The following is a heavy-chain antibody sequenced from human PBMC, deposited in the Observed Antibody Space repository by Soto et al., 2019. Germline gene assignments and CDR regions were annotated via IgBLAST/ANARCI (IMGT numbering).Heavy chain of an antibody. CDR1: GGSISSYY. CDR2: IYYSGST. J-gene: IGHJ6*02. V-gene: IGHV4-59*01. Sequence: SETLSLTCTVSGGSISSYYWSWIRQPPGKGLEWIGYIYYSGSTNYNPSLKSRVTMSVDTSKNQFSLKLSSVTAADTAVYYCARDDFHYYGMDVWGQGTTVTVSS. CDR3: ARDDFHYYGMDV.